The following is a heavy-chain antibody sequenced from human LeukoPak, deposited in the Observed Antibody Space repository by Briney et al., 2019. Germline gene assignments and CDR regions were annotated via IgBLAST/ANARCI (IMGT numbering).Heavy chain of an antibody. V-gene: IGHV4-39*01. CDR3: ARRRPGYYDFWSGYQDF. J-gene: IGHJ4*02. D-gene: IGHD3-3*01. CDR1: SGSISSGTFY. CDR2: LIHTGGT. Sequence: SETLSLTCTVSSGSISSGTFYWDWIRQTPGKGLEWIVSLIHTGGTYYNPSLRSRVTTPVDTSKNQFSLKLHSVTAADTAMYYCARRRPGYYDFWSGYQDFWVQGTLVTVSS.